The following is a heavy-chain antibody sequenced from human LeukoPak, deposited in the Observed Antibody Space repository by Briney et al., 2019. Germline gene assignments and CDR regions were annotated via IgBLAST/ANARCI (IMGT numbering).Heavy chain of an antibody. D-gene: IGHD5-18*01. CDR3: ARVDGYSYGPGNWFDP. CDR1: GGSISSYY. V-gene: IGHV4-59*01. CDR2: IYYSGST. J-gene: IGHJ5*02. Sequence: SETLSLTCTVSGGSISSYYWSWIRQPPGKGLEWIGYIYYSGSTNYNPSLKSRVTISVDTSKNQFSLKLSSVTAADTAVYYCARVDGYSYGPGNWFDPWGQGTLVTVSS.